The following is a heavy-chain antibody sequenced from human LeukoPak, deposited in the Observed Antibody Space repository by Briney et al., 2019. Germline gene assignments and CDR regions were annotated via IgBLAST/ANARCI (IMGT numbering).Heavy chain of an antibody. J-gene: IGHJ6*03. V-gene: IGHV1-46*01. D-gene: IGHD5-18*01. Sequence: ASVKVSCKASGYTFTGYYMHWVRQAPGQGLEWMGIINPSGGSTSYAQKFQGRVTMTRDMSTSTVYMELSSLRSEDTAVYYRASRGYSYGSARVNYYYMDVWGKGTTVTVSS. CDR3: ASRGYSYGSARVNYYYMDV. CDR2: INPSGGST. CDR1: GYTFTGYY.